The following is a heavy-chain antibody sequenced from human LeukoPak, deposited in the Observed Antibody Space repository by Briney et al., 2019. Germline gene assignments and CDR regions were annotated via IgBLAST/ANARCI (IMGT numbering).Heavy chain of an antibody. CDR2: FNPSGGSA. D-gene: IGHD2-15*01. Sequence: SVHVSCKASGYTFTRNFMHWVRQAPGHGLEWMGVFNPSGGSATYSQNIKGRVTMTRDTSTSTVYMEMSSLRSEDTAVYYCARESCSGGSCYYFDYWGQETQVIVSS. V-gene: IGHV1-46*01. J-gene: IGHJ4*02. CDR3: ARESCSGGSCYYFDY. CDR1: GYTFTRNF.